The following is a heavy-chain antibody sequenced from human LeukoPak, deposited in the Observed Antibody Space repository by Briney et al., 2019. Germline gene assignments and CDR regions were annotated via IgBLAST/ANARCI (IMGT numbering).Heavy chain of an antibody. CDR1: GYTFTGYY. V-gene: IGHV1-18*04. CDR3: AREEYSGTQGGYFDY. D-gene: IGHD1-26*01. J-gene: IGHJ4*02. Sequence: VASVKVSCKASGYTFTGYYMHWVRQAPGQGLEWMGWINPNSGNTNYAQKLQGRVTMTTDTSTGTAYMELRSLRSDDTAVYYCAREEYSGTQGGYFDYWGQGTLVTVSS. CDR2: INPNSGNT.